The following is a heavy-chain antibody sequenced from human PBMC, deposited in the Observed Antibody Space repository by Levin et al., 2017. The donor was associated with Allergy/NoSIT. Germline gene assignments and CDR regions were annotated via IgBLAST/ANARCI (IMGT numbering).Heavy chain of an antibody. Sequence: GGSLRLSCVVSGFTFTTYWMSWVRQAPGKGLEWVAIIKYDGSEIHYVDSVRDRFTIYRDNTKNSVYLQMNSLRVEDTAVYYCARDGGLTNAVDIWGQGTMVTVSS. D-gene: IGHD3-16*01. CDR1: GFTFTTYW. CDR2: IKYDGSEI. CDR3: ARDGGLTNAVDI. V-gene: IGHV3-7*01. J-gene: IGHJ3*02.